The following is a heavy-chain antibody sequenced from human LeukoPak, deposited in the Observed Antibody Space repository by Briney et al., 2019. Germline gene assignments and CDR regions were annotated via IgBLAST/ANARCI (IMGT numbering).Heavy chain of an antibody. J-gene: IGHJ6*02. Sequence: SETLSLTCAVYGGSFSGYYWSWIRQPPGKGLEWIGEINHSGSTNYNPSLKSRVTISVDTSKNQFSLKLSSVTAADTAVYYCAILYPIVVVPAATLDTATDYGMDVWGQGTTVTVSS. CDR1: GGSFSGYY. CDR2: INHSGST. D-gene: IGHD2-2*01. V-gene: IGHV4-34*01. CDR3: AILYPIVVVPAATLDTATDYGMDV.